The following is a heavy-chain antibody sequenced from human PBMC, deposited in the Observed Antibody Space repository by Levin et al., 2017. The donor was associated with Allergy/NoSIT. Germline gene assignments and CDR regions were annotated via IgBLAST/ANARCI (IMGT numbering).Heavy chain of an antibody. Sequence: GESLKISCAASGFTFSSYAMSWVRQAPGKGLEWVSAISGSGGSTYYADSVKGRFTISRDNSKNTLYLQMNSLRAEDTAVYYCAKDRSYSSSWYEDYWGQGTLVTVSS. D-gene: IGHD6-13*01. V-gene: IGHV3-23*01. CDR2: ISGSGGST. CDR1: GFTFSSYA. CDR3: AKDRSYSSSWYEDY. J-gene: IGHJ4*02.